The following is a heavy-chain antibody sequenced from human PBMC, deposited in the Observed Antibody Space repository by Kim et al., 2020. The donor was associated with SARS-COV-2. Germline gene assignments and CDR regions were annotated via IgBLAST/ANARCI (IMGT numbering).Heavy chain of an antibody. CDR3: ARYPIGGRKWLSDPRFDY. D-gene: IGHD3-22*01. V-gene: IGHV1-69*13. J-gene: IGHJ4*02. CDR1: GGTFSSYA. Sequence: SVKVSCKASGGTFSSYAISWVRQAPGQGLEWMGGIIPIFGTANYAQKFQGRVTITADESMSTAYMELSSLRSEDTAVYYWARYPIGGRKWLSDPRFDYWGQGTLVTVSS. CDR2: IIPIFGTA.